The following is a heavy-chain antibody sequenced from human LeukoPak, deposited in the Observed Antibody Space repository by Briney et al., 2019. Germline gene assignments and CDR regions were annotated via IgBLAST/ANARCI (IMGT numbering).Heavy chain of an antibody. D-gene: IGHD5-18*01. Sequence: PSETLSLTCTVSGGSISSHYWSWIWQPPGKGLEWIGYVYNSGSTNYNPSLTSRVTISVDTSKNQFSLNLSSVTAADTAVYYCARPRTAISGAYYYYYMDVWGKGTTVTVSS. CDR1: GGSISSHY. CDR3: ARPRTAISGAYYYYYMDV. V-gene: IGHV4-59*08. J-gene: IGHJ6*03. CDR2: VYNSGST.